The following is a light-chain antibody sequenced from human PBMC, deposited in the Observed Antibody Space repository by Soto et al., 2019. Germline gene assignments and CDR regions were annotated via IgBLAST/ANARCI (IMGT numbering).Light chain of an antibody. CDR2: GAS. CDR3: QHYGNSPT. CDR1: QSVSSGY. Sequence: EIVLTQSPGTLSLSPGDGATLSCRASQSVSSGYLAWYQQKPGQAPRLLSYGASRRAGGIPDRFSGSGSGTDFTLSISRLEPEDFAVYWCQHYGNSPTFGQGTRVQIK. J-gene: IGKJ1*01. V-gene: IGKV3-20*01.